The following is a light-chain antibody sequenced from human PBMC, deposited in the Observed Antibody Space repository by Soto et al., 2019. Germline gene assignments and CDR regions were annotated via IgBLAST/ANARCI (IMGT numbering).Light chain of an antibody. CDR3: QQYGASPWT. CDR1: QSVSSN. CDR2: GAS. Sequence: EIVMTQSPATLSVSPGERATLPCRASQSVSSNLAWYQQKPGQAPRLLIYGASNRATGIPDRFSGSGSGTDFTLTISRLEPEDFAVYHCQQYGASPWTFGQGTKVDIK. V-gene: IGKV3-20*01. J-gene: IGKJ1*01.